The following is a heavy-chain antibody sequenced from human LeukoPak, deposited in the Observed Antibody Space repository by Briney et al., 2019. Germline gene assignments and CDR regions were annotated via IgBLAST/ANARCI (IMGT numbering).Heavy chain of an antibody. D-gene: IGHD3-3*01. J-gene: IGHJ4*02. CDR3: AKTSRITIFGVVIPLDY. V-gene: IGHV3-30*02. Sequence: GGSLRLSCAASGFTFSSYGMHWVRQAPGKGLEWVAFIRYDGSNKYYAGSVKGRFTISRDNSKNTLYLQMNSLRAEDTAVYYCAKTSRITIFGVVIPLDYWGQGTLVTVSS. CDR2: IRYDGSNK. CDR1: GFTFSSYG.